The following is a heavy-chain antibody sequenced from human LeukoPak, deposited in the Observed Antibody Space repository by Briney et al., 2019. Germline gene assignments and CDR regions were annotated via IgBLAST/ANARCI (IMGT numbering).Heavy chain of an antibody. Sequence: PSETLSLTCTVSGGSISSSSYYWGWIRQPPGKGLEWIGSTYYSGSTNYNPSLKSRVTISVDTSKNQFSLKLSSVTAADTAVYYCARNKYDILTGYFRRNNWFDPWGRGTLVTVSS. J-gene: IGHJ5*02. V-gene: IGHV4-39*07. D-gene: IGHD3-9*01. CDR1: GGSISSSSYY. CDR3: ARNKYDILTGYFRRNNWFDP. CDR2: TYYSGST.